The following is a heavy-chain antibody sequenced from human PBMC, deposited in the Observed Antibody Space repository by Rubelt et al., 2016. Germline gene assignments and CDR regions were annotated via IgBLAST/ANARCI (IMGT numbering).Heavy chain of an antibody. CDR2: ITGGSTTK. V-gene: IGHV3-48*04. Sequence: EVQLVESGGGLVQPGGSLRLSCAASGFTFSDYAMNWVRQSPGKGLEWVAYITGGSTTKYYADSVRGRFTISRDNAKNSLYLQLNSLRAGDTAVYYCARVGAHTGSSYWYFDVWGRGTLVTVST. J-gene: IGHJ2*01. CDR1: GFTFSDYA. D-gene: IGHD1-26*01. CDR3: ARVGAHTGSSYWYFDV.